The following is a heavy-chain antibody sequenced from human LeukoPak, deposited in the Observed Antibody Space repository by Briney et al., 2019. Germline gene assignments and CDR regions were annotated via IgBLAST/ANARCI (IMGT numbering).Heavy chain of an antibody. CDR2: INHSGST. J-gene: IGHJ4*02. D-gene: IGHD2-2*01. CDR3: ASRPRCSSTSCYQRPFDY. V-gene: IGHV4-34*01. CDR1: GGSLSGYY. Sequence: PSETLSLTCAVYGGSLSGYYWSWIRQPPGKGLEWIGEINHSGSTNYNPSLKSRVTISVDTSKNQFSLKLSSVTAADTAVYYCASRPRCSSTSCYQRPFDYWGQGTLVTVSS.